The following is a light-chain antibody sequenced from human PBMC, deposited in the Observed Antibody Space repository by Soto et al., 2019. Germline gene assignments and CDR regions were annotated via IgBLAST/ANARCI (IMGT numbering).Light chain of an antibody. Sequence: EIVMTQSPATLSVSPGERATLSCRASQSVGTSLVWYQQKPGQAPRLLIYPASARATGVPARFSGSGSGTGFTLTISSLQSEDFAVYYCQHYYNWPPTFGQGTKVEIK. CDR2: PAS. J-gene: IGKJ1*01. V-gene: IGKV3-15*01. CDR3: QHYYNWPPT. CDR1: QSVGTS.